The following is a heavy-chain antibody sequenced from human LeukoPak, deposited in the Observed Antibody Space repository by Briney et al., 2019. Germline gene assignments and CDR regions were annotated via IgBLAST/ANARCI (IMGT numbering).Heavy chain of an antibody. V-gene: IGHV4-59*01. Sequence: SETLSLTCTVSGGSISNYYWNWIRQPPGKGLEWIGYVSYSGYINYNPSLKSRVTMSVDTSKNQFSLKLSSVTAADTAVYYCARHTTSGWYQVVYWGQGTLVTVSS. CDR2: VSYSGYI. D-gene: IGHD6-19*01. J-gene: IGHJ4*02. CDR3: ARHTTSGWYQVVY. CDR1: GGSISNYY.